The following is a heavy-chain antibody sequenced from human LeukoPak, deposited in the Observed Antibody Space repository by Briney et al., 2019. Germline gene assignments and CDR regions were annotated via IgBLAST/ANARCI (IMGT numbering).Heavy chain of an antibody. V-gene: IGHV1-2*02. CDR1: GYTFTGYY. J-gene: IGHJ6*03. D-gene: IGHD6-19*01. CDR3: ARLSSGWYFPSYYYYMDV. Sequence: PRASVKVSCKASGYTFTGYYMHWVRQAPGQGLEWMGWINPNSGGTNYAQKFQGRVTMTRDTSISTAYMELSRLRSDDTAVYYCARLSSGWYFPSYYYYMDVWGKGTTVTVSS. CDR2: INPNSGGT.